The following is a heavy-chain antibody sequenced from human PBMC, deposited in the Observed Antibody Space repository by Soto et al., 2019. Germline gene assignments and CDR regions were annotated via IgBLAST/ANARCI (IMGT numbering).Heavy chain of an antibody. CDR2: IYWDDDK. D-gene: IGHD6-13*01. Sequence: QITLKESGPPLVKPTQTLTLTCTFSGFSLSSSGVGVAWIRQPPGKALEWLALIYWDDDKRYSPSLKSRLTITKDTSKNQVVLTMTNMDPVDTATYYCAHRGNYFDYWGQGTLVTVSS. CDR3: AHRGNYFDY. V-gene: IGHV2-5*02. J-gene: IGHJ4*02. CDR1: GFSLSSSGVG.